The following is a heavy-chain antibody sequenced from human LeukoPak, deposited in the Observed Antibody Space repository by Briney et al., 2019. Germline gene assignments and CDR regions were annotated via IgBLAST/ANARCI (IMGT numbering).Heavy chain of an antibody. CDR3: ARHGSGFWRGYRGY. D-gene: IGHD3-3*01. Sequence: PSETLSLTCAVYGGSFSGYYWSWIRQPPGKGLEWVGEINHSGSTNYNPSLKSRVTISVDTSKNQFSLKLSSVTAADTAVYYCARHGSGFWRGYRGYWGQGTLVTVSS. CDR1: GGSFSGYY. V-gene: IGHV4-34*01. CDR2: INHSGST. J-gene: IGHJ4*02.